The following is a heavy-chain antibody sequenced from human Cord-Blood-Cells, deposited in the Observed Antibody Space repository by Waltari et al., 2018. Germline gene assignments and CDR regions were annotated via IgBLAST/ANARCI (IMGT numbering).Heavy chain of an antibody. J-gene: IGHJ4*02. CDR3: ARIGGLYYDFWSGPPDY. CDR1: GFSLSTSGVG. CDR2: IYWNVDK. V-gene: IGHV2-5*01. D-gene: IGHD3-3*01. Sequence: QITLKESGPTLVKPTQTLTLTCTFSGFSLSTSGVGVGWIRQPPGKALEWLALIYWNVDKRYSPSLKSMLTITKDTSKNQVVLTMTNMDPVDTATYYCARIGGLYYDFWSGPPDYWGQGTLVTVSS.